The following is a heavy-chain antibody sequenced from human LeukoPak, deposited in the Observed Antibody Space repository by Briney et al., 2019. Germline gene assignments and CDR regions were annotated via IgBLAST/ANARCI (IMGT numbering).Heavy chain of an antibody. J-gene: IGHJ3*02. CDR2: ISAYNGNT. D-gene: IGHD5-18*01. Sequence: ASVKVSCKASGYTFTSYGISWVRQAPGQGLEWMGGISAYNGNTNYAQKLQGRVTMTTDTSTSTAYMELRSLRSDDTAVYYCARGYRLTRQPNDAFDIWGQGTMVTVSS. CDR1: GYTFTSYG. V-gene: IGHV1-18*01. CDR3: ARGYRLTRQPNDAFDI.